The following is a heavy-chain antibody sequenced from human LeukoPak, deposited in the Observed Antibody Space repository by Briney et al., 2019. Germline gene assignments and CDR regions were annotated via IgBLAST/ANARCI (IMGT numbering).Heavy chain of an antibody. CDR1: GGSISSSSYY. CDR3: AASAPSYYVAFGF. Sequence: SETLSLTCTVSGGSISSSSYYWGWIRQPPGKGLEWIGCIYYIGSTHYNPSLKSRVTISVDTSKNQFSLKLSSVTAADTAVYYCAASAPSYYVAFGFWGQGTLVTVSS. D-gene: IGHD3-22*01. CDR2: IYYIGST. V-gene: IGHV4-39*01. J-gene: IGHJ4*02.